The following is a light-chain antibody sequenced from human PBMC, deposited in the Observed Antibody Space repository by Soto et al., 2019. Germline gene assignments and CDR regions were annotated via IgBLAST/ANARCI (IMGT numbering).Light chain of an antibody. CDR1: QSVTTY. V-gene: IGKV3-20*01. CDR2: GAS. Sequence: EIVLTHSPVTLSLSPGERATLSCRASQSVTTYFAWYQQKPGQAPRLLIFGASTRATGIPDRFSGSGAGAYFNLTISRLEPADFGVYYCQQYGSSHTFGQGTRLEIK. J-gene: IGKJ5*01. CDR3: QQYGSSHT.